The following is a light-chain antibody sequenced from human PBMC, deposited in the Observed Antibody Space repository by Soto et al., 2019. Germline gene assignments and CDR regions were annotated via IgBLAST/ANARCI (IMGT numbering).Light chain of an antibody. CDR1: QSVSTD. CDR2: DAS. Sequence: EIVMTQSPATLSVSPGERATLSCRASQSVSTDLAWYQQKPGQAPRLLIYDASNRATGIPARFSGSGSGTDFTLTISSLEPEDFAVYYCQQRSNWLITFGQGTGLE. V-gene: IGKV3-11*01. J-gene: IGKJ5*01. CDR3: QQRSNWLIT.